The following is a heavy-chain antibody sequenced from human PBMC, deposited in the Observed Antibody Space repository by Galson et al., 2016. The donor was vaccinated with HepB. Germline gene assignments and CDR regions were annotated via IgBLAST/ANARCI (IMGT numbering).Heavy chain of an antibody. V-gene: IGHV3-23*03. CDR2: IFGGGTGT. CDR1: GFPFSDFA. D-gene: IGHD2-2*01. CDR3: AKYAGADYRNYCMDV. Sequence: RLSCATSGFPFSDFAMSWVRQAPGKGLEWVSLIFGGGTGTYYADSVKGRFAISRDNSKNTRDLQMNSLRAEYTAVYYCAKYAGADYRNYCMDVGGKGITVTVSS. J-gene: IGHJ6*03.